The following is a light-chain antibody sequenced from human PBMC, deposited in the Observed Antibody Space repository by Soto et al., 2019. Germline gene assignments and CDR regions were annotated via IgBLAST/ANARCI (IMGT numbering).Light chain of an antibody. V-gene: IGLV2-14*03. CDR2: DVS. J-gene: IGLJ1*01. CDR3: SSYGGSSRALSV. CDR1: SSDVGGSKY. Sequence: QSALTQPASVSGSPGQSITISSTGTSSDVGGSKYVSWYQQHPGQAPKLMIYDVSNRPSGISDRFSGSKSGYTASLTISGLQTEDEADYYCSSYGGSSRALSVFGTGTKVTVL.